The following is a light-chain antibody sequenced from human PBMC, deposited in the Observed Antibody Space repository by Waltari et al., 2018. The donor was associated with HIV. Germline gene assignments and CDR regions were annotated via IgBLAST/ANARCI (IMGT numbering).Light chain of an antibody. Sequence: QSVLTQPHSVSEAPRQRVTLSFSGSTPNIGTTAVTWYQQLPGKAPKLLIYYDDLLPSGVSDRFSGSKSGTSASLAISGLQSEDEADYYCAAWDDSLNGYVFGTGTKVTVL. J-gene: IGLJ1*01. CDR1: TPNIGTTA. CDR3: AAWDDSLNGYV. CDR2: YDD. V-gene: IGLV1-36*01.